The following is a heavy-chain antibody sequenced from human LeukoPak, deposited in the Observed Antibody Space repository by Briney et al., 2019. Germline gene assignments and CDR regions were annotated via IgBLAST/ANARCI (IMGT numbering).Heavy chain of an antibody. CDR1: GFTVSNNY. Sequence: GGSLRLSCAASGFTVSNNYMSWVRQAPGKGLEWVSISYSDNNTNYADSVRGRFTISRDTSQNTLSLQMNSLRAEDTAVYYCVRKNRDFNAAFDIWGQGTVVTVSS. J-gene: IGHJ3*02. CDR3: VRKNRDFNAAFDI. CDR2: SYSDNNT. D-gene: IGHD1-14*01. V-gene: IGHV3-53*01.